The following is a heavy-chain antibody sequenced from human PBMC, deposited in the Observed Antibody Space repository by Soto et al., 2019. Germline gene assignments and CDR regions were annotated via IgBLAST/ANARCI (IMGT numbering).Heavy chain of an antibody. CDR2: ISSSSSYI. J-gene: IGHJ4*02. CDR3: ARDYIVATISVPFPVDY. CDR1: GFTFSSYS. V-gene: IGHV3-21*01. Sequence: PGGSLRLSCAASGFTFSSYSMNWVRQAPGKGLEWVSSISSSSSYIYYADSVKGRFTISRDNAKNSLYLQMNSLRAEDTAVYYCARDYIVATISVPFPVDYWGQGTLVTVSS. D-gene: IGHD5-12*01.